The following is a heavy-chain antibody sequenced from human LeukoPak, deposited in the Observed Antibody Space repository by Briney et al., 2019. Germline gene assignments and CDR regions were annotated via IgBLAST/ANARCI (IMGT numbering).Heavy chain of an antibody. V-gene: IGHV1-18*01. J-gene: IGHJ4*02. CDR1: GYTFTSYG. CDR3: ARDLENSSGWDLDY. Sequence: ASVKVSCKASGYTFTSYGISWVRQAPGQGREWMGWISAYKGNTNYAQKLQGRVTMTTDTSTSTAYMELRSLRSDDSAVYYCARDLENSSGWDLDYWGQGTLVTVSS. CDR2: ISAYKGNT. D-gene: IGHD6-25*01.